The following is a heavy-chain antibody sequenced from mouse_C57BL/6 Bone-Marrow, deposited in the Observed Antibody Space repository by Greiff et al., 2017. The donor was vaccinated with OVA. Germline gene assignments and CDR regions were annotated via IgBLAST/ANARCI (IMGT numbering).Heavy chain of an antibody. CDR1: GFTFTDYY. J-gene: IGHJ2*01. V-gene: IGHV7-3*01. CDR3: ARYGALLFDY. D-gene: IGHD2-10*01. Sequence: EVNLVESGGGLVQPGGSLSLSCAASGFTFTDYYMSWVRQPPGKALEWLGFIRNKANGYTTEYSASVKGRFTISRDNSQSILYLQMNALRAEDSATYYCARYGALLFDYWGQGTTLTVSS. CDR2: IRNKANGYTT.